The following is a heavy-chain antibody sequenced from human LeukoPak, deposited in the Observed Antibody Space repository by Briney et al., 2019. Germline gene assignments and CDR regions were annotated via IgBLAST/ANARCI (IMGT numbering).Heavy chain of an antibody. Sequence: SETLSLTCTVSGGPISGSSGYFWGWVRQTPAKGLEWIGSIYYSGSTYYNPSLKSRVNVSSDMSKNQFSLELSSVTAADTAVYYCARHAGNSCRFDPWGQGTLVTVSS. CDR3: ARHAGNSCRFDP. J-gene: IGHJ5*02. CDR1: GGPISGSSGYF. CDR2: IYYSGST. V-gene: IGHV4-39*01. D-gene: IGHD2/OR15-2a*01.